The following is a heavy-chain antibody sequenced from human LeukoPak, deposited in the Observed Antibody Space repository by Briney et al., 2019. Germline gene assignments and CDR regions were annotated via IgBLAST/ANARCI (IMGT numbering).Heavy chain of an antibody. CDR1: GFTFSSYS. J-gene: IGHJ4*02. D-gene: IGHD3-22*01. CDR3: AKDGPTYYYDSSGWYFDY. CDR2: ISSSSSTI. Sequence: GGSLRLSCATSGFTFSSYSMNWVRQAPGKGLEWVSYISSSSSTIYYADSVKGRFTISRDNAKNSLYLQMNSLRAEDTAVYYCAKDGPTYYYDSSGWYFDYWGQGTLVTVSS. V-gene: IGHV3-48*01.